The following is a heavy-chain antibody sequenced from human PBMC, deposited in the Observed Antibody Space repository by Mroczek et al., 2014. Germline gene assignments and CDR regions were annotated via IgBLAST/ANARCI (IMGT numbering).Heavy chain of an antibody. Sequence: QVQLQQWGAGLLKPSETLSLTCAVYGGSFSGYYWSWIRQPPGKGLEWIGEINHSGSTNYNPSLKSRVTISVDTSKNQFSLKLSSVTAADTAVYYCARGPEASTYYDFWSGKGSPFDYWGQGTLVTVSS. J-gene: IGHJ4*02. CDR2: INHSGST. D-gene: IGHD3-3*01. CDR3: ARGPEASTYYDFWSGKGSPFDY. CDR1: GGSFSGYY. V-gene: IGHV4-34*01.